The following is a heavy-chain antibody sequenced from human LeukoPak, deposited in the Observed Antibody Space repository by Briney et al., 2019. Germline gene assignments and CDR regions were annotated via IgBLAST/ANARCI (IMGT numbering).Heavy chain of an antibody. J-gene: IGHJ6*03. V-gene: IGHV3-23*01. CDR1: GFIFSSYA. D-gene: IGHD3-22*01. Sequence: GGSLRLSCAASGFIFSSYALNWVRQAPGKGLEWVSVISAISGTTHYADSVKGRFTISRDKSKNTLYLQMNRLRVEDTAVYYCEKEGSSGYYDYYMDVWGKGTTVTVSS. CDR3: EKEGSSGYYDYYMDV. CDR2: ISAISGTT.